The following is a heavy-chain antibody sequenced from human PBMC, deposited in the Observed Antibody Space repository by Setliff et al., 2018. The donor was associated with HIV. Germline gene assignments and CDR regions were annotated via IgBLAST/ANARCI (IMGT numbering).Heavy chain of an antibody. CDR2: IYYTGST. V-gene: IGHV4-30-4*08. CDR3: ARETNASGSLTAYWYFDL. CDR1: GASVSSGGFY. Sequence: SETLSLTCTVSGASVSSGGFYWSWIRQPPGKGLEWIGYIYYTGSTYYNPSLKSRVTISIDRSKNQFSLKLNSVTAADTAVYYCARETNASGSLTAYWYFDLWGRGTLVTVSS. J-gene: IGHJ2*01. D-gene: IGHD3-10*01.